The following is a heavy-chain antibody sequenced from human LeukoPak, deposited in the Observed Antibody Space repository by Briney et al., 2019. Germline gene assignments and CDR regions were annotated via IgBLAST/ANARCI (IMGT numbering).Heavy chain of an antibody. J-gene: IGHJ4*02. Sequence: GGSLRLSCAASGFTFSSYGMHWVRQAPGKGLEWVAVISYDGSNKYYADSVKGRFTISRDNSKNTLYLQMNSLRAEDTAVYYCAKSLVDIVATSPYYFDYWGQGTLVTVSS. V-gene: IGHV3-30*18. CDR1: GFTFSSYG. CDR2: ISYDGSNK. CDR3: AKSLVDIVATSPYYFDY. D-gene: IGHD5-12*01.